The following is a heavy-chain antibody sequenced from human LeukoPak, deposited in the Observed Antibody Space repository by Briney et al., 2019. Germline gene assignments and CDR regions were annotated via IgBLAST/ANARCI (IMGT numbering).Heavy chain of an antibody. CDR3: ARVLLSSYSSGWYGDRYYYYMDV. V-gene: IGHV4-39*07. CDR2: IYYSGST. CDR1: GGSISSSSYY. D-gene: IGHD6-19*01. J-gene: IGHJ6*03. Sequence: TSETLSLTCTVSGGSISSSSYYWGWIRQPPGKGLEWIGSIYYSGSTYYNPSLKSRVTISVDTSKNQFSLKLSSVTAADTAVYYCARVLLSSYSSGWYGDRYYYYMDVWGKGTTVTISS.